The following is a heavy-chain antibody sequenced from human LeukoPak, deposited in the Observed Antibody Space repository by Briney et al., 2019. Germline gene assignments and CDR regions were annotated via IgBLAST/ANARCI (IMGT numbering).Heavy chain of an antibody. CDR1: GFTFSSSW. CDR2: INSDGSST. J-gene: IGHJ4*02. D-gene: IGHD3-3*01. V-gene: IGHV3-74*01. CDR3: AREGRGGYYGFDY. Sequence: GGSLRLSCAASGFTFSSSWMHWVRQAPGKGLVWVSRINSDGSSTNYADSVKGRFTISRDNAQNMLYLQMNSLRAEDTAVYYCAREGRGGYYGFDYWGQGTLVTVPS.